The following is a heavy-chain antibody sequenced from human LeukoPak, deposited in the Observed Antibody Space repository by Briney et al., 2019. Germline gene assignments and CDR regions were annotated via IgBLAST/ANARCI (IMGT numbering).Heavy chain of an antibody. D-gene: IGHD3-22*01. Sequence: PGGSLRLSCAASGFTFSGYDMHWVRQAPGKGLEWVAVISYDGSNKYYADSVKGRFTISRDNSKNTLYLQMNSLRAEDTAVYYCARCSGFRTHFDYWGQGTLVTVSS. CDR3: ARCSGFRTHFDY. J-gene: IGHJ4*02. CDR1: GFTFSGYD. V-gene: IGHV3-30*19. CDR2: ISYDGSNK.